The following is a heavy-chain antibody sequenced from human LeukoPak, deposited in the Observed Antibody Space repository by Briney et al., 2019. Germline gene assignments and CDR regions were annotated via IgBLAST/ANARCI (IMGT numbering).Heavy chain of an antibody. V-gene: IGHV4-34*01. CDR2: INHSGST. CDR1: VGSFSGYY. D-gene: IGHD3-22*01. CDR3: ARGNSYYDSSGYFPWESFQH. Sequence: SETLSLTCAVYVGSFSGYYWSLIRQPPGKGLEWIGEINHSGSTNYNPSLKSRVTISVDTSKNQFSLKLSSVTAADTALYYCARGNSYYDSSGYFPWESFQHWGQGTLVTVSS. J-gene: IGHJ1*01.